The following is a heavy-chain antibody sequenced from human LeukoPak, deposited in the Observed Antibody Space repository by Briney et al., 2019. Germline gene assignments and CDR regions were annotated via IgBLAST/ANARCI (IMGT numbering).Heavy chain of an antibody. J-gene: IGHJ3*02. CDR3: AKDYYYDRSGDNAFDI. CDR1: GFTFYDYA. V-gene: IGHV3-9*01. CDR2: ISWNSGSI. Sequence: PGRSLRLSCVASGFTFYDYAMHWVRQAPGKGLEWVSGISWNSGSIGYADSVKGRFTISRDNSKNTLYLQMNSLRAEDTAVYYCAKDYYYDRSGDNAFDIWGQGTMVTVSS. D-gene: IGHD3-22*01.